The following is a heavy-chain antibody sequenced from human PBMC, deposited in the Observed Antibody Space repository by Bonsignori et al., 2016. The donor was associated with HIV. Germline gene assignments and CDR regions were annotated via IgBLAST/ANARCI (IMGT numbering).Heavy chain of an antibody. CDR3: ASSRPYHYGSDSYFYFDP. CDR2: ISSYNGNT. J-gene: IGHJ5*02. Sequence: WVRQAPGQGLEWVGWISSYNGNTNYAEKFQGRVTMTTETSTSTAYMELTSLRSDDTAVYYCASSRPYHYGSDSYFYFDPWGPGTPVTVSS. V-gene: IGHV1-18*01. D-gene: IGHD3-10*01.